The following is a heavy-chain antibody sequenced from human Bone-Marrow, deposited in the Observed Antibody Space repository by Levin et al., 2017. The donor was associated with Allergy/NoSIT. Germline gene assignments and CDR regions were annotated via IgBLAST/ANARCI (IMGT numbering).Heavy chain of an antibody. D-gene: IGHD3-22*01. CDR2: MSYDGSKE. V-gene: IGHV3-30*03. Sequence: GGSLRLSCAASGFTFRDFAMHWVRQAPGKGLEWVAVMSYDGSKEKYAESVKGRFIISRDASESTLSLQMNSLRPEDTAVYYCARQDSSGLDHWGQGTLVTVSS. J-gene: IGHJ4*02. CDR1: GFTFRDFA. CDR3: ARQDSSGLDH.